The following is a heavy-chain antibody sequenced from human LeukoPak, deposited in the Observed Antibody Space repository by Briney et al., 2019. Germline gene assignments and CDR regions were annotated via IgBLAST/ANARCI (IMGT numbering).Heavy chain of an antibody. D-gene: IGHD3-16*01. Sequence: PSETLSLTCAVYGGSFSGYYWSWIRQPPGNRLEWIGEINHSGSTNYNPSLRSRVTISVDTSKNQFSLKLSSVTAADTAVYYCARLGFPRGVGALRDPIDLWGRGTLVTVSS. CDR3: ARLGFPRGVGALRDPIDL. CDR1: GGSFSGYY. V-gene: IGHV4-34*01. CDR2: INHSGST. J-gene: IGHJ2*01.